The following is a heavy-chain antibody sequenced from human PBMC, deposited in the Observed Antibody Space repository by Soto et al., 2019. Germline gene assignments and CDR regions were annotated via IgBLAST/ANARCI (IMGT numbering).Heavy chain of an antibody. CDR1: GFTFSSYA. Sequence: GGSLRLSCAASGFTFSSYAMSWVRQAPGKGLEWVSAISGSGGSTYYADSVKGRFTISRDNSKNTLYLQMNSLRAEDTVVYCGAKPNWGVYADYFDYWGQGTLVTVSS. D-gene: IGHD7-27*01. CDR2: ISGSGGST. V-gene: IGHV3-23*01. CDR3: AKPNWGVYADYFDY. J-gene: IGHJ4*02.